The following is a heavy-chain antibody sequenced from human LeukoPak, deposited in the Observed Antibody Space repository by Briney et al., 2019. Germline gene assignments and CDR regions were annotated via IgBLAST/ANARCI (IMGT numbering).Heavy chain of an antibody. D-gene: IGHD6-13*01. J-gene: IGHJ4*02. CDR1: GFIFSGYG. CDR2: IWYGGSNK. CDR3: ARVRRGIAAASHFDY. V-gene: IGHV3-33*01. Sequence: PGGSLRLSCAASGFIFSGYGMHCVRQAPGKGLEWVAVIWYGGSNKYYADSVKGRFTISRDNSKNTLYLQMNSLRAEDTAVYYCARVRRGIAAASHFDYWGQGTLVTVSS.